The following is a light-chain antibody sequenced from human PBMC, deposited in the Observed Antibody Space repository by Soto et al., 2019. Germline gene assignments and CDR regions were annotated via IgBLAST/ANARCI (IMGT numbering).Light chain of an antibody. J-gene: IGKJ5*01. CDR2: KAS. CDR1: QSVSSW. V-gene: IGKV1-5*03. CDR3: QQHRSYPVT. Sequence: DLQMTQSPSTLSASVGDRVIITCRASQSVSSWLAWYQHKPGKAPKLLIYKASSLESGVPSRFSGSGYGTEFTLTINSLQPDDFATYYCQQHRSYPVTFGQGTRLEIK.